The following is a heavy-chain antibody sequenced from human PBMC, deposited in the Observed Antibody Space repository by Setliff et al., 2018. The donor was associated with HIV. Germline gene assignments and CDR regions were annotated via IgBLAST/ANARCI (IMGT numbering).Heavy chain of an antibody. CDR3: ARDGLLAAGIRFDY. V-gene: IGHV1-2*02. CDR2: INPNSGGT. CDR1: GYTFTGYY. J-gene: IGHJ4*02. D-gene: IGHD6-13*01. Sequence: GASVKVSCKTSGYTFTGYYMHWVRQAPGQGLEWMGWINPNSGGTNYAQKFQGRVTMTRDTSISTAYMELSRLRSDDTAVYYCARDGLLAAGIRFDYWGQGSLVTVSS.